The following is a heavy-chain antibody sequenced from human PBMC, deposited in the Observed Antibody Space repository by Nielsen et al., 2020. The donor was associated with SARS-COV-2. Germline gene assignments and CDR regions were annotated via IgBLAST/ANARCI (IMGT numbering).Heavy chain of an antibody. D-gene: IGHD6-6*01. Sequence: SETLSLTCTVSGGSISSYYWSWIRQPPGKGLEWIGYIYYSGSTNYNPSLKSRVTISVDTSKNQFSLKLSSVTAADTAVYYCARRGNPSSSSGGDAFDIWGQGTMVTVSS. CDR3: ARRGNPSSSSGGDAFDI. J-gene: IGHJ3*02. CDR2: IYYSGST. CDR1: GGSISSYY. V-gene: IGHV4-59*08.